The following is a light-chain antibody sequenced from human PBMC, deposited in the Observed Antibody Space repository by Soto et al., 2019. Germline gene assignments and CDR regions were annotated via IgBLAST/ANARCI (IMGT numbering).Light chain of an antibody. Sequence: EFVLTQSPGTLSLSPGERATLSCRASQTVRNNYLAWYQQKPGQAPRFLIYGASSRATGIPDRFGGSGSGTDFTLTISRLEPEDFAVYYCQQYGSSPPPWTFGQGTKVDI. J-gene: IGKJ1*01. V-gene: IGKV3-20*01. CDR3: QQYGSSPPPWT. CDR2: GAS. CDR1: QTVRNNY.